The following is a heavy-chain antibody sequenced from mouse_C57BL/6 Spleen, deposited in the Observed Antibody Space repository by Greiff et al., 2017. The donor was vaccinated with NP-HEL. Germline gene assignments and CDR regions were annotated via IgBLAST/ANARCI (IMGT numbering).Heavy chain of an antibody. D-gene: IGHD2-3*01. CDR3: ARWLLVDY. CDR1: GFTFSDYG. V-gene: IGHV5-17*01. J-gene: IGHJ2*01. CDR2: ISSGSSTI. Sequence: EVKVVESGGGLVKPGGSLKLSCAASGFTFSDYGMHWVRQAPEKGLEWVAYISSGSSTIYYEDKVKGRFTISRDNAQNTLFLQMTSLGSEDTAMYYCARWLLVDYWGQGTTLTVSS.